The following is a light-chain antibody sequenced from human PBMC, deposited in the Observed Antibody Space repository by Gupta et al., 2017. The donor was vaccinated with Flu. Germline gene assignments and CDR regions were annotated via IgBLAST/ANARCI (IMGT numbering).Light chain of an antibody. V-gene: IGLV2-14*01. CDR2: GVN. J-gene: IGLJ1*01. CDR1: TSDVGANNY. Sequence: IAISCTGTTSDVGANNYVSWYQQHPGKAPKVMIYGVNNRPSGVADRFSGSKSGNTASLTISGLQAEDEADYYCSSYRSSSTSFVFGTGTKVTVL. CDR3: SSYRSSSTSFV.